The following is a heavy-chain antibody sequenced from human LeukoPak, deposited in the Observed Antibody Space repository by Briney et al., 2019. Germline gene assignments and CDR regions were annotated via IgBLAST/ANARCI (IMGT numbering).Heavy chain of an antibody. V-gene: IGHV4-39*07. Sequence: SETLSLTCTVSGGSISSSSYYWGWIRQPPGKGLEWIGSIYYSGSTNYNPSLKSRVTISVDTSKNQFSLKLSSVTAADTAVYYCARFGITMVRGVGFDYWGQGTLVTVSS. CDR2: IYYSGST. CDR1: GGSISSSSYY. D-gene: IGHD3-10*01. J-gene: IGHJ4*02. CDR3: ARFGITMVRGVGFDY.